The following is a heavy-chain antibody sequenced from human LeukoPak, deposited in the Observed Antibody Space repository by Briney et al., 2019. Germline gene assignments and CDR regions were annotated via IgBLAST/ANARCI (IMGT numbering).Heavy chain of an antibody. D-gene: IGHD4-17*01. CDR2: ISFDGSNK. CDR1: GFTFSTYA. J-gene: IGHJ5*02. Sequence: GRSLRLSCAASGFTFSTYAMHWVRQAPGKGLEGVAIISFDGSNKYYADSVKGRFTISRDNSKNTLFLQMNSLRDEDTAVYYCAREETETTLNWFDPWGQGTLVTVSS. V-gene: IGHV3-30*04. CDR3: AREETETTLNWFDP.